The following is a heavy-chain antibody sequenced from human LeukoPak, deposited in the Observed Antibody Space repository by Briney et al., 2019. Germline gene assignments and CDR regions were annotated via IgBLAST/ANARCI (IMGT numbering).Heavy chain of an antibody. CDR3: ARDLTYYYDSSGTTGDY. D-gene: IGHD3-22*01. CDR1: GYTFTTYD. CDR2: MNPGSGDT. J-gene: IGHJ4*02. Sequence: ASVKVSCKASGYTFTTYDMTWVRQATGQGLEWMGWMNPGSGDTAYAQKFQDRVTMTRDTSISTAYMELSSLRSEDTAVYYCARDLTYYYDSSGTTGDYWGQGTLVTVSS. V-gene: IGHV1-8*01.